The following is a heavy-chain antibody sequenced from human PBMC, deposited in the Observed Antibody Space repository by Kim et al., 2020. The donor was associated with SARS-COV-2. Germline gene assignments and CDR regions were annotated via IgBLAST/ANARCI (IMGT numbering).Heavy chain of an antibody. J-gene: IGHJ6*02. Sequence: GGSLRLSCAASGFTFSSYAMSWVRQAPGKGLEWVSAISGSGGSTYYADSVKGRFTISRDNSKNTLYLQMNSLRAEDTAVYYCAKCVSVIAAAGSFYYFYGIDVWGQGTMVTVSS. CDR3: AKCVSVIAAAGSFYYFYGIDV. CDR1: GFTFSSYA. D-gene: IGHD6-13*01. V-gene: IGHV3-23*01. CDR2: ISGSGGST.